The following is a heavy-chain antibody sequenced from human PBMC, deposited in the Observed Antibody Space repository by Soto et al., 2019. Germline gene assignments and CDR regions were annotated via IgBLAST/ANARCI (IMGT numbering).Heavy chain of an antibody. CDR2: IYYSGST. Sequence: SETLSLTCTVSGGSISSGGYYWSWIRQHPGKGLEWIGYIYYSGSTYYNPSLKSRVTISVDTSKNQFSLKLSSVTAADTAVYYCARDRCSSTSCYGYYYYGMDVWGQGTTVTVSS. J-gene: IGHJ6*02. V-gene: IGHV4-31*02. CDR3: ARDRCSSTSCYGYYYYGMDV. D-gene: IGHD2-2*01. CDR1: GGSISSGGYY.